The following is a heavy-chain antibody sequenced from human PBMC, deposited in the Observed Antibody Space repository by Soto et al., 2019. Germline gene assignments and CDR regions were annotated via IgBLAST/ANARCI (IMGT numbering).Heavy chain of an antibody. CDR3: ARVSGGPYYDILIDAFDI. D-gene: IGHD3-9*01. Sequence: PGGSLRLSCAASGFTFSSYWMSWVRQAPGKGLEWVANIKQDGSEKYYVDSVKGRFTISRDNAKNSLYLQMNSLRAEDTAVYYCARVSGGPYYDILIDAFDIWGQGTRVTVAS. J-gene: IGHJ3*02. CDR2: IKQDGSEK. CDR1: GFTFSSYW. V-gene: IGHV3-7*01.